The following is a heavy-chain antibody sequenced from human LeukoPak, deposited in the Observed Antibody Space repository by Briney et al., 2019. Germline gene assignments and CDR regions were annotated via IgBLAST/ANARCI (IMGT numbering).Heavy chain of an antibody. D-gene: IGHD5-12*01. CDR3: AREGGYDSFYYYMDV. CDR1: GFTLRIHS. Sequence: GGSLRLLRAASGFTLRIHSMNCARHAPGKGLEWGSSISSSSSYIYYADSVEGRFTSSRDNAKNSPYLQMNSLRADDTAVYYCAREGGYDSFYYYMDVWGKGTTVTVSS. V-gene: IGHV3-21*01. CDR2: ISSSSSYI. J-gene: IGHJ6*03.